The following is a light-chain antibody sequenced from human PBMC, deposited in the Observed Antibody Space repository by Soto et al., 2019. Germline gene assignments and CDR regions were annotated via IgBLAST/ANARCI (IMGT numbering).Light chain of an antibody. CDR1: SSDVGSYNR. CDR3: SADTSSSTLV. CDR2: EVS. Sequence: QSALTQPPSVSGSPGQSVTISCTGTSSDVGSYNRVSWYQQPPGTAPKLMIYEVSNRPSGVPHRFSGSKSGNTASLTISGLQDEDEADYYCSADTSSSTLVFGGGTKLTVL. J-gene: IGLJ2*01. V-gene: IGLV2-18*02.